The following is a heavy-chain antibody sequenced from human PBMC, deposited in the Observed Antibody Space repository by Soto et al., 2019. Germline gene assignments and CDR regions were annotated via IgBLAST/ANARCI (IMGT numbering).Heavy chain of an antibody. Sequence: SETLSLTCTVSGDSISSADYYWSWIRQTPGKGLEWIGHIFYSGTTYYNPSLKSRLTISVDTSKNHFSLRLTSVTAADTAVYYCARDLWVEPELYYYGMDVWGQGTAVTVSS. CDR3: ARDLWVEPELYYYGMDV. CDR2: IFYSGTT. V-gene: IGHV4-30-4*01. CDR1: GDSISSADYY. D-gene: IGHD1-1*01. J-gene: IGHJ6*02.